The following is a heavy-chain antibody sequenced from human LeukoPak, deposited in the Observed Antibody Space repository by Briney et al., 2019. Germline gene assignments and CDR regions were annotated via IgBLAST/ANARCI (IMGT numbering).Heavy chain of an antibody. CDR3: AKDSSAAF. Sequence: GGSLRLSCAASGFTFSRSWISWVRQAPGKGLEWVANIKPDGSEKYYVDSVKGRFTISRDNAKNSLYLQISSLRAEDTAVYYCAKDSSAAFWGQGTLVTVSS. CDR1: GFTFSRSW. D-gene: IGHD6-19*01. CDR2: IKPDGSEK. J-gene: IGHJ4*02. V-gene: IGHV3-7*01.